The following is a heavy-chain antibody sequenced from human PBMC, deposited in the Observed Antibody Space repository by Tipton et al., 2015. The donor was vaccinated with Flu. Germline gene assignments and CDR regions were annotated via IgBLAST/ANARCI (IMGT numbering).Heavy chain of an antibody. CDR1: GDSISSTTYY. CDR3: ARHIAVAGYWPRPFDI. J-gene: IGHJ3*02. CDR2: ISHSAST. V-gene: IGHV4-39*01. D-gene: IGHD6-19*01. Sequence: TLSLTCTVSGDSISSTTYYWGWIRQPPGKGLEWIGTISHSASTYYNPSLKSRVTISVDTSKNQLSLKLSSVTAADTAVYYCARHIAVAGYWPRPFDIWGQGTMLSVSA.